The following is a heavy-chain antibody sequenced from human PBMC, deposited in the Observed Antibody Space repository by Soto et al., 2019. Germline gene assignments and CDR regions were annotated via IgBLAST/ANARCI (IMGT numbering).Heavy chain of an antibody. CDR1: GASITSGTYY. V-gene: IGHV4-39*01. CDR2: IYYDGST. D-gene: IGHD5-12*01. J-gene: IGHJ6*02. Sequence: SETLSLTCTASGASITSGTYYWGWLRQPPGKGLEWIATIYYDGSTFYSPSLRTRVTISADTSKNQFSLKLNSVTASDTAVYCWVSRLGYGFAMDVWGQGTTVTVS. CDR3: VSRLGYGFAMDV.